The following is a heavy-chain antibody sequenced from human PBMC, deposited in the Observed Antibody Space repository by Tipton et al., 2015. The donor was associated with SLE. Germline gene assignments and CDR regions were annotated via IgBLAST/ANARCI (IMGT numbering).Heavy chain of an antibody. CDR2: IYYSGST. J-gene: IGHJ4*02. Sequence: TLSLTCTVSGGSISSSSYYWGWIRQPPGKGLEWIGSIYYSGSTYYNPSLKSRVTISVDRSKNQFSLKLSSVTAADTAVYYCARALTGIAAAGFFDYWGQGTLVTVSS. CDR1: GGSISSSSYY. CDR3: ARALTGIAAAGFFDY. V-gene: IGHV4-39*07. D-gene: IGHD6-13*01.